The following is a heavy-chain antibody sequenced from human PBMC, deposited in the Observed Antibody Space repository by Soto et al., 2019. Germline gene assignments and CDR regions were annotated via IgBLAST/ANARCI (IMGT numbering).Heavy chain of an antibody. V-gene: IGHV1-69*01. Sequence: QVQLVQSGAEVKNPGSSVKVSCKASGGTFSSYAISWVRQAPGQGLEWMGGIIPIFGTATYAQKFQGRVTITADESTSTAYMELSSLRSEDTAVYYCARDRAYYDSSGYTAEYFQHWGQGTLVTVS. CDR3: ARDRAYYDSSGYTAEYFQH. D-gene: IGHD3-22*01. CDR2: IIPIFGTA. CDR1: GGTFSSYA. J-gene: IGHJ1*01.